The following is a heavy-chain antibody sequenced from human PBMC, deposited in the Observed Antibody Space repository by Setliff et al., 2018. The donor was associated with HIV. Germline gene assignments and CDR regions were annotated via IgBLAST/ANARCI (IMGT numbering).Heavy chain of an antibody. J-gene: IGHJ4*02. CDR3: ARRASKASLDY. CDR2: IYPGDSDT. V-gene: IGHV5-51*01. CDR1: GYTFTSYW. Sequence: GESLKISCKGPGYTFTSYWSGWVRQMPGKGLEWMGIIYPGDSDTRYSPSFQGRVTISADKSINTAYLQWSSLQASDTAMYYCARRASKASLDYWGQGTLVTVSS.